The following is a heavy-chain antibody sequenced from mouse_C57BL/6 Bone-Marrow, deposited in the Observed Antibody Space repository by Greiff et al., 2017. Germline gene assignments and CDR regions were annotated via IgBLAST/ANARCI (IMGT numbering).Heavy chain of an antibody. D-gene: IGHD2-1*01. Sequence: QVQLQQSGPELVKPGASVKLSCKASGYAFSSSWMNWVKQRPGKGLEWIGRIYPGDGDTNYNGKFKGKATLTADKSSSTAYMQLSSLTSEDSAVYYCANCGIKEYYAMEDWGKGASVTVSS. CDR1: GYAFSSSW. CDR3: ANCGIKEYYAMED. V-gene: IGHV1-82*01. CDR2: IYPGDGDT. J-gene: IGHJ4*01.